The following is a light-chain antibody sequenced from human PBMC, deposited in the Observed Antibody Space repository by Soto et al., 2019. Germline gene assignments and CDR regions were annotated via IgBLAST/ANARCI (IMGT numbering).Light chain of an antibody. CDR3: QQRNNWPLT. J-gene: IGKJ4*01. V-gene: IGKV3D-20*02. CDR2: GAS. Sequence: EIVLTQSPGTLSLSPWERATLSCRASQSVSRNNLVWYQQRPGQPPRLLIYGASSRATGIPDRFSGSGSGTDFSLTISRLEPEDFAVYYCQQRNNWPLTFGGGTKVDIK. CDR1: QSVSRNN.